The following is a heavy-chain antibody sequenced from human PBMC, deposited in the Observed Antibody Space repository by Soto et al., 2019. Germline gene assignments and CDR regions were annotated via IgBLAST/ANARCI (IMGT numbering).Heavy chain of an antibody. CDR3: AHRHPYSNNYNAGWFGP. D-gene: IGHD6-13*01. V-gene: IGHV2-5*02. J-gene: IGHJ5*02. CDR1: GVSLSNNEVG. CDR2: IYWDDDK. Sequence: QITLKATGPTLVKPTETLTLTCTFFGVSLSNNEVGVGWIRQPPGKALEWLVFIYWDDDKRYNPSLRNRLSITKDTSKNQVVLTMTNMDPVDTGTYYCAHRHPYSNNYNAGWFGPWGQGTLVTVSS.